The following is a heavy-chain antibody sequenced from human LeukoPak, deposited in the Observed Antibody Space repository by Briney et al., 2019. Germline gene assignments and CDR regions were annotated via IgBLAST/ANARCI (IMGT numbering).Heavy chain of an antibody. CDR1: GFTFSSYG. CDR3: ARGVKTIAARPPYFDY. Sequence: PGGSLRLSCAASGFTFSSYGMHWVRQAPGKGLEWVAVISYDGSNKYYADSVKGRFTISRDNSKNTLYLQMNSLRAEDTAVYYCARGVKTIAARPPYFDYWGQGTLVTVSS. J-gene: IGHJ4*02. D-gene: IGHD6-6*01. CDR2: ISYDGSNK. V-gene: IGHV3-30*03.